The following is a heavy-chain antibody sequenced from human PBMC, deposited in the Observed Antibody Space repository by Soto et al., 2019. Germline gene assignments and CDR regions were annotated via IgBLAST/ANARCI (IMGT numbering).Heavy chain of an antibody. V-gene: IGHV3-43*01. CDR2: LSWDGRHT. D-gene: IGHD3-3*01. J-gene: IGHJ6*02. CDR3: AKARRSIFGGMDV. Sequence: EVQLVESGGVVVQPGGSLRLSCAASGFIFDDYSMYWVRQAPGKGLEWVSLLSWDGRHTYYADSVKGRFIISRDNSRNSLYLQMTSLTTADTDLYYCAKARRSIFGGMDVWGQGTTVTVSS. CDR1: GFIFDDYS.